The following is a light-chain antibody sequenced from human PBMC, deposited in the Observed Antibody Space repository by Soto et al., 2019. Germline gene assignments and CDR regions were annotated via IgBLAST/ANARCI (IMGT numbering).Light chain of an antibody. J-gene: IGLJ2*01. V-gene: IGLV2-23*01. CDR3: CSYAGSSTSVV. CDR1: SSDVGSYNL. Sequence: QSALTQPASVSGSPGQSITISCTGTSSDVGSYNLVSWYQQHPGKARKLMIYEGSKRPSGVSNRFSGSKSGNTASLTISGLQAEDEADYYCCSYAGSSTSVVFGGGTKLTVL. CDR2: EGS.